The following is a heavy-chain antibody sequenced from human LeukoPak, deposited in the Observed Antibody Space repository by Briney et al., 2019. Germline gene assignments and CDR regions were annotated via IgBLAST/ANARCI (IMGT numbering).Heavy chain of an antibody. CDR3: ARDMLAVPSNWFDP. CDR1: GYTFTSYY. V-gene: IGHV1-46*01. D-gene: IGHD2-8*01. Sequence: ASVKVSCKASGYTFTSYYIHWVRQAPGQGLEWMGVINPSGGGTSYAQKFQGRVTMTRDTSTSTVYMDLRSLRSEDTAVYFCARDMLAVPSNWFDPWGQGTLVTVSS. J-gene: IGHJ5*02. CDR2: INPSGGGT.